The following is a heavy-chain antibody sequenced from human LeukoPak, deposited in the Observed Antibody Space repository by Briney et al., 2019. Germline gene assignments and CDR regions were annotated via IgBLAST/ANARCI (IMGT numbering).Heavy chain of an antibody. J-gene: IGHJ4*02. V-gene: IGHV4-31*03. CDR1: GGSFTRGGYY. CDR2: IYNSGST. Sequence: PSQTLSLICTVSGGSFTRGGYYWSWIRQHPGKGLEWIGNIYNSGSTYYNPSLKSRVTISVDTSKNQFSLKLSSVTAADTAVYYCARGGPSGYVDWGQGTLVTVSS. CDR3: ARGGPSGYVD. D-gene: IGHD5-12*01.